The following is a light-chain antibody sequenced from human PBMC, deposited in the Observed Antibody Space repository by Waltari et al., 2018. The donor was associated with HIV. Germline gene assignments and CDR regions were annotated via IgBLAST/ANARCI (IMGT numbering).Light chain of an antibody. CDR3: HVWDSSSRHV. V-gene: IGLV3-1*01. CDR1: DMGDKY. Sequence: SYDLTQPPSVSVSPGQTATITGYGDDMGDKYVDWYQHKPGQSPLLIIYQDKQRPSGIPERFSGSNSGNIATLLISETQPFDEGDYYCHVWDSSSRHVFGTGTKVTVL. J-gene: IGLJ1*01. CDR2: QDK.